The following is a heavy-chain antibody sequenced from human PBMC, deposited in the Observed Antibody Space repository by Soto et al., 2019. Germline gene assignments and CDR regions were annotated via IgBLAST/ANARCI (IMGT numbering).Heavy chain of an antibody. V-gene: IGHV4-39*07. CDR2: IYYLGNT. CDR1: GGSISSSSSY. CDR3: ARASVRFLENWFDS. D-gene: IGHD3-3*01. Sequence: PSETLSLTCTVSGGSISSSSSYWGWIRQPPGKGLEWVGYIYYLGNTYYNPSLGSRVTISVDTSKNQFSLKLSSVTAADTAVYYCARASVRFLENWFDSWGKGTLVTVSS. J-gene: IGHJ5*01.